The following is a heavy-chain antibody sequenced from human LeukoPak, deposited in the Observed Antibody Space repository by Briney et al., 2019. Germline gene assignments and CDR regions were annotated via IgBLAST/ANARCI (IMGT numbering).Heavy chain of an antibody. CDR3: AKDLDSCFGS. J-gene: IGHJ5*02. CDR2: ISYDGSNK. D-gene: IGHD3-10*01. V-gene: IGHV3-30*18. Sequence: GRSLRLSCAASGFTFSSYGMHWVRQAPGKGLEWVAVISYDGSNKYYADSVKGRFTISRDNSKNTLYLQMNSLRAEDTAVYYCAKDLDSCFGSWGQGTLVTVSS. CDR1: GFTFSSYG.